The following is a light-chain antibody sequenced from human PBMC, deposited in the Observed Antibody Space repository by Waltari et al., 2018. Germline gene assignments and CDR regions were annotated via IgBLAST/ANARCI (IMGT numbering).Light chain of an antibody. CDR2: DVS. J-gene: IGLJ2*01. V-gene: IGLV2-14*03. CDR3: SSYTSSNVV. CDR1: SSDVGGYNY. Sequence: QSALTQPASVSGSPGQSITISCTGTSSDVGGYNYVSWYQQHPGKAPKLMIYDVSKRPSVVSHRFSGSKSGNTASLTISGLQSEDEADYYCSSYTSSNVVFGGGTKLTVL.